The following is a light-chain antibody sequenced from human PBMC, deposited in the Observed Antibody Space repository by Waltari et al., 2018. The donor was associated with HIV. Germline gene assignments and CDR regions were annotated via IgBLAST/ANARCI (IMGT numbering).Light chain of an antibody. CDR3: GSYTTTSTLGV. CDR2: EVT. Sequence: QSALTQPASVSGSPGQSITISCIGSSSDVGAYDYVSWYQHHPGKAPKLLIYEVTHRPAGISALFSGAKSGNTASLTISGLQADDEADYYCGSYTTTSTLGVFGGGTKLTVL. V-gene: IGLV2-14*01. J-gene: IGLJ2*01. CDR1: SSDVGAYDY.